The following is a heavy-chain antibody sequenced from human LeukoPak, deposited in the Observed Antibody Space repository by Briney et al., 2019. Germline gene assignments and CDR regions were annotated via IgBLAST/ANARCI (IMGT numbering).Heavy chain of an antibody. J-gene: IGHJ6*03. CDR3: ARVYYGSGSLHYYYYYMDV. D-gene: IGHD3-10*01. CDR2: IKQDGSEK. V-gene: IGHV3-7*03. CDR1: GFIFSSYW. Sequence: PGRSLRLSCAASGFIFSSYWMSWVRQAPGKGLEWVANIKQDGSEKYYVDSVKGRFTISRDNSKNTLYLQMNSLRVEDTAVYYCARVYYGSGSLHYYYYYMDVWGKGTTVTISS.